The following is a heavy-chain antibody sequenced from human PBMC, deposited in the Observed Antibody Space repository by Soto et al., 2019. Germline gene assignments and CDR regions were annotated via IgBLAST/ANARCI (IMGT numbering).Heavy chain of an antibody. CDR2: ISAYNGNT. D-gene: IGHD4-17*01. V-gene: IGHV1-18*01. CDR3: ARQTTVTTAGYFDY. CDR1: GYAFTSYG. J-gene: IGHJ4*02. Sequence: ASVKVSCKASGYAFTSYGISWVRQAPGQGLEWMGWISAYNGNTNYAQKLQGRVTMTTDTSTSTAYMELRSLRSDDTAVYYCARQTTVTTAGYFDYWGQGTLVTVSS.